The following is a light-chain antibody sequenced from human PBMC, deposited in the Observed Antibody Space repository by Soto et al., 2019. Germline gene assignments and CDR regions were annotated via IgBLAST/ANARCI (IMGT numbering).Light chain of an antibody. V-gene: IGLV2-14*01. CDR3: SSYASSTTDVI. CDR1: SSNIGVYKY. J-gene: IGLJ2*01. CDR2: EVS. Sequence: QSALTQPASVSGSPGQSITISCTGASSNIGVYKYVSWYQQHPGKAPKLMIYEVSNRPSGVSSRFSGSKSGNTASLTISGLQAEDEADYYCSSYASSTTDVIFGGGTKVTVL.